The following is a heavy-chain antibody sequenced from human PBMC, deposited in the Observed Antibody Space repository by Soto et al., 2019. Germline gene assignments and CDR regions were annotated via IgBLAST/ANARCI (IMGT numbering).Heavy chain of an antibody. Sequence: ASVKVSCKASGYTFTSYGISWVRQAPGQRLEWMGWISAYNGNTNYAQKLQGRVTMTTDTSTSTAYMELRSLRSDDTAVYYCARVGFWYNWNVTPLRWFDPWGQGTLVTVSS. CDR3: ARVGFWYNWNVTPLRWFDP. V-gene: IGHV1-18*01. D-gene: IGHD1-1*01. CDR1: GYTFTSYG. CDR2: ISAYNGNT. J-gene: IGHJ5*02.